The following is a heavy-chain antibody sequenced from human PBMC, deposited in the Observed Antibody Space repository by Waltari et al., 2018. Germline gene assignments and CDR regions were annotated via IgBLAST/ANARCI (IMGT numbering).Heavy chain of an antibody. D-gene: IGHD6-19*01. V-gene: IGHV1-2*06. Sequence: QVQLVQSGAEVKKPGASVKVSCKASGYTFTGYYMHWVRPAPGQGLEWMGRINPNSGGTNYAQKFQGRVTMTRDTSISTAYMELSRLRSDDTAVYYCARAPRKSIAVAGTGVDYWGQGTLVTVSS. CDR1: GYTFTGYY. J-gene: IGHJ4*02. CDR3: ARAPRKSIAVAGTGVDY. CDR2: INPNSGGT.